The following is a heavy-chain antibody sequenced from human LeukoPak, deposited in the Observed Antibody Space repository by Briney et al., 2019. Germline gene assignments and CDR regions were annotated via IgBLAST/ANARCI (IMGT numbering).Heavy chain of an antibody. V-gene: IGHV4-4*09. Sequence: PSETLSLTCTVSGGSISSYYWSWIRQPPGKGLEWIGYIYATGSTNYNPSLKSRVTMSVDTSKSQFSLKLRSVTAADTAVYYCARGGATVLAFDVWGQGTVVTVSS. J-gene: IGHJ3*01. CDR1: GGSISSYY. D-gene: IGHD4-11*01. CDR3: ARGGATVLAFDV. CDR2: IYATGST.